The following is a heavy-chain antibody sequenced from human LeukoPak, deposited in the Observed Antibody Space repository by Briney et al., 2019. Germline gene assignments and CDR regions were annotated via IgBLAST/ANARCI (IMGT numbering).Heavy chain of an antibody. CDR3: ARVQLWPHFAFDI. CDR2: IRQDGSEK. V-gene: IGHV3-7*04. D-gene: IGHD3-10*01. CDR1: GFTFTSHW. J-gene: IGHJ3*02. Sequence: GGSLRLSCATSGFTFTSHWMSWVRQAPGKGLEWVANIRQDGSEKYYVDSVKGRFTISRDNAKNSLYLQMNSLRVEDTAVYFCARVQLWPHFAFDIWSRGTMVTVSS.